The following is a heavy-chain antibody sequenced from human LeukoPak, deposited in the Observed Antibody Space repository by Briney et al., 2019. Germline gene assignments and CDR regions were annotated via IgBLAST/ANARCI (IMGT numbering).Heavy chain of an antibody. CDR2: ISYDGSNK. D-gene: IGHD1-26*01. CDR1: GFTFSSYA. Sequence: GGSLRLSCAASGFTFSSYAMHWVRQAPGKGLEWVAVISYDGSNKYYADSVKGRFTISRDNSKNTLYLQMNSLRAEDTAVYYCARGGEGHYYFDYWGQGTLVTVSS. V-gene: IGHV3-30-3*01. J-gene: IGHJ4*02. CDR3: ARGGEGHYYFDY.